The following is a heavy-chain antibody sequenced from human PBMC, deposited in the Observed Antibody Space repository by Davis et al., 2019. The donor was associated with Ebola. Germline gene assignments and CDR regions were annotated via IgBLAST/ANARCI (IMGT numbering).Heavy chain of an antibody. D-gene: IGHD1-26*01. Sequence: PSETLSLTCAVSGHSISNGYYWGWIRQPPGKGLEWIGSIYHSGRTYYNPSLKSRVTIFSDTSKNSFSLRLTSVTAADTAIYFCARDNDPYGGRYKYRPPNAFDLWGQGTKVAVSA. CDR3: ARDNDPYGGRYKYRPPNAFDL. J-gene: IGHJ3*01. CDR2: IYHSGRT. CDR1: GHSISNGYY. V-gene: IGHV4-38-2*02.